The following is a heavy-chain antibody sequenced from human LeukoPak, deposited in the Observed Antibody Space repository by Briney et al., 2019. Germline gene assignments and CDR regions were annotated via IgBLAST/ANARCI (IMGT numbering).Heavy chain of an antibody. CDR3: ARSPTIAAAARDYYYYYYMDV. CDR2: IIPIFGTA. CDR1: GGTFSSYA. D-gene: IGHD6-13*01. V-gene: IGHV1-69*13. Sequence: SVKVSCKASGGTFSSYAISWVRQAPGQGLEWMGGIIPIFGTANYAQKFQGRVTITADESTSTAYMELSSLRSEDTAVYYCARSPTIAAAARDYYYYYYMDVWGKGTTVTISS. J-gene: IGHJ6*03.